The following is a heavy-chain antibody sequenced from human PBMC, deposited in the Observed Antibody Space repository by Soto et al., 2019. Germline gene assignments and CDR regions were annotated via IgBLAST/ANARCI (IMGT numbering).Heavy chain of an antibody. J-gene: IGHJ4*02. CDR3: ATRSPAFDY. CDR1: GYTFTTFG. V-gene: IGHV1-18*01. CDR2: ISTDKGHT. Sequence: QVQLVQSGPEVKNPGASVKVSCRTSGYTFTTFGITWVRQAPGQGLEWMGWISTDKGHTNYAQKFQGRVTMTTDTSTSTAYMELKSLRSDDTAIYYCATRSPAFDYWGQGTLVTVST.